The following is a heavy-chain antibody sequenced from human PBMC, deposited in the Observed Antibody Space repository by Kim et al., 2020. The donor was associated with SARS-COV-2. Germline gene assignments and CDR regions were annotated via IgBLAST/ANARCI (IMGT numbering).Heavy chain of an antibody. V-gene: IGHV3-21*01. J-gene: IGHJ4*02. CDR1: GFTFSSYS. D-gene: IGHD6-13*01. Sequence: GGSLRLSCAASGFTFSSYSMNWVRQAPGKGLEWVSSISSSSSYIYYADSVKGRFTISRDNAKNSLYLQMNSLRAEDTAVYYCAKHRHRIAAAGMIYFDYWGQGTLVTVSS. CDR3: AKHRHRIAAAGMIYFDY. CDR2: ISSSSSYI.